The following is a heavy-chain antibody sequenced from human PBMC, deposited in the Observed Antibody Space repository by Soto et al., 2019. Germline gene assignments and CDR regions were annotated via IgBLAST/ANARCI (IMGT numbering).Heavy chain of an antibody. CDR3: ARGGPVAGTRWFDP. CDR2: MNPNSGNT. J-gene: IGHJ5*02. V-gene: IGHV1-8*01. Sequence: ASVKVSCKASGYTFTSYDINWVRQATGQGLEWMGRMNPNSGNTDYAQKFQGRVTMTRDTSISTAYMELSSLRSEDTAVYYCARGGPVAGTRWFDPWGHGTLVTVSS. CDR1: GYTFTSYD. D-gene: IGHD6-19*01.